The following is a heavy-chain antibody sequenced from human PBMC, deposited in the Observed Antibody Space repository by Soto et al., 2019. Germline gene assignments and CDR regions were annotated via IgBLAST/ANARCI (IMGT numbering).Heavy chain of an antibody. CDR2: IDPSDSYV. Sequence: WECLTITCPSSGHSFTTYWITLVRQMPGQGLEWMATIDPSDSYVDYSPSFRGHVTFSVDRSIPTVYLQWNSLKASDSAMYFCTRRASSSFYHFDFWGEGALVTVSS. J-gene: IGHJ4*02. D-gene: IGHD2-2*01. V-gene: IGHV5-10-1*01. CDR1: GHSFTTYW. CDR3: TRRASSSFYHFDF.